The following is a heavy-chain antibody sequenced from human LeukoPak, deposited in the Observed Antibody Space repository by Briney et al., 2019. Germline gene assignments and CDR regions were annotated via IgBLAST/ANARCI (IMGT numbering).Heavy chain of an antibody. Sequence: PSETLSLTCTVSGGSISSSSYYWGWIRQPPGKGLEWIGSIYYSGSTYYNPSLKSRVTISVDTSKNQFSLKLSSVTAADTAVYYCARHGGETFSFDYWGQGTLVTVSS. CDR3: ARHGGETFSFDY. V-gene: IGHV4-39*01. CDR1: GGSISSSSYY. D-gene: IGHD3-16*01. CDR2: IYYSGST. J-gene: IGHJ4*02.